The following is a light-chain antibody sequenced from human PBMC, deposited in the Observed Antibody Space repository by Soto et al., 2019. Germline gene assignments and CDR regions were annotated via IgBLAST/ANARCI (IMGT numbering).Light chain of an antibody. V-gene: IGKV1-5*01. Sequence: DIQMTQSPSSLSPSVGDRVTITCRASRSISDWLAWYQQKPGKAPELLIFDASNLKSGVSSRFSGSGSGTEFTLTISRLQPDDVATYYCLQYSSHSWTFGQGTKGEIK. CDR1: RSISDW. CDR2: DAS. J-gene: IGKJ1*01. CDR3: LQYSSHSWT.